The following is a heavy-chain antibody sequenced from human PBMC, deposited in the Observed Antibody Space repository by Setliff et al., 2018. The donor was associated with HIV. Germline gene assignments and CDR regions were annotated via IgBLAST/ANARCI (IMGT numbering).Heavy chain of an antibody. V-gene: IGHV1-2*02. CDR2: INSASGGT. J-gene: IGHJ3*02. CDR3: ARDYLHVFDI. CDR1: GYTFTDNY. Sequence: GASVKVSCKASGYTFTDNYIHWVRQAPGQGLEWMGWINSASGGTNYAQNFQGRVTVTRDTSINTAYVELNSLKSDDTAVYYCARDYLHVFDIWGQGTMVTVS.